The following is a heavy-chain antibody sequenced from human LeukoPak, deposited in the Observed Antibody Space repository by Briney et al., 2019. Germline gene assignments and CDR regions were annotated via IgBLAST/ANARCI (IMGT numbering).Heavy chain of an antibody. J-gene: IGHJ4*02. CDR2: ISGGGGST. CDR3: ASLRGYYDSSGYYYTDY. CDR1: GFTFTSYS. D-gene: IGHD3-22*01. V-gene: IGHV3-23*01. Sequence: GGSLRLSCAASGFTFTSYSMNWVRQAPGKGLEWVSTISGGGGSTYYADSVKGRFTISRDNSKNTLYLQMNSLRAEDTAVYYCASLRGYYDSSGYYYTDYWGQGTLVTVSS.